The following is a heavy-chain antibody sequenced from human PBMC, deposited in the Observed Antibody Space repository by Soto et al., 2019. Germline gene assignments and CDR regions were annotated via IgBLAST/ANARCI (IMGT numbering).Heavy chain of an antibody. CDR1: GGSFSGYY. CDR3: ARGIQLWNYYYYGMDV. Sequence: SETLSLTCAVYGGSFSGYYWSWIRQPPGKGLEWIGEINHSGSTNYNPSLKSRVTISVDTSRNQFSLKLSSVTAADTAVYYCARGIQLWNYYYYGMDVWGQGTTVTVS. J-gene: IGHJ6*02. D-gene: IGHD5-18*01. V-gene: IGHV4-34*01. CDR2: INHSGST.